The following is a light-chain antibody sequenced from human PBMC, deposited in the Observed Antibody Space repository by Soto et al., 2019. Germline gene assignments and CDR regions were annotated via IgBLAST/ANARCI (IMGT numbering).Light chain of an antibody. V-gene: IGLV2-23*01. CDR1: SSDVGSYNL. CDR3: CSYARSSTSYVV. Sequence: QSVLTQPASVSGSPGQSITISCTGTSSDVGSYNLVSWYQQHPGNAPKLMIYEGSKRPSGVSNRFSASKSANTASLTISGLQAEDEADYYCCSYARSSTSYVVFGGGPKLTVL. CDR2: EGS. J-gene: IGLJ2*01.